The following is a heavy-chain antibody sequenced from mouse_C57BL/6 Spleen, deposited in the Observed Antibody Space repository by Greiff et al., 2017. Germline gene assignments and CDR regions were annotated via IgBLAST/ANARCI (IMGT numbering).Heavy chain of an antibody. V-gene: IGHV8-8*01. D-gene: IGHD1-1*01. CDR2: IWWDDDK. Sequence: QVTLKVSGPGILQPSQTLRLTCSFSGFSLSTFGMGVGWIRQPSGKGLEWLALIWWDDDKYYNPALKSRLTISKDTSKNQVFLKIANVDTADTATYYCARIANYYGSSQYYFDDWGQGTTLTVSS. J-gene: IGHJ2*01. CDR3: ARIANYYGSSQYYFDD. CDR1: GFSLSTFGMG.